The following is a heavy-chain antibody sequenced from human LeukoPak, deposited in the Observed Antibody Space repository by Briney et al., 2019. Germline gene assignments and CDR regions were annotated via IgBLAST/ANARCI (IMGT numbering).Heavy chain of an antibody. CDR2: IYYSGST. CDR3: ASNPAYYYDSSGYYAGAFDI. J-gene: IGHJ3*02. CDR1: GGSISSSSYY. D-gene: IGHD3-22*01. Sequence: SETLSLTCTVSGGSISSSSYYWGWIRQPPGKGLEWIGSIYYSGSTYYNPSLKSRVTISVDTSKNQFSLKLSSVTAADTAVYYRASNPAYYYDSSGYYAGAFDIWGQGTMVTVSS. V-gene: IGHV4-39*01.